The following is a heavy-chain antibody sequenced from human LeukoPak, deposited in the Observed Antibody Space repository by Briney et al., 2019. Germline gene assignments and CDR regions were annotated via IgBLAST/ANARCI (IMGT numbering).Heavy chain of an antibody. CDR3: ARDIMGSSGYDAFDI. J-gene: IGHJ3*02. CDR2: ISSSSSYM. V-gene: IGHV3-21*01. Sequence: GGSLRLSCAASGFTFSSYSMNWVRQAPGKGLEWVSSISSSSSYMYYADSVKGRFTIFRDNAKNSLYLQMNSLRAEDTAVYYCARDIMGSSGYDAFDIWGLGTMVTVSS. CDR1: GFTFSSYS. D-gene: IGHD3-22*01.